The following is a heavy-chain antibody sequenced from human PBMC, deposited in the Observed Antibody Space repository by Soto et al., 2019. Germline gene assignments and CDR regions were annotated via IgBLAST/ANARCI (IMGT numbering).Heavy chain of an antibody. J-gene: IGHJ4*02. CDR2: INAGNGNT. Sequence: GLGQVSRKAFGYTFNSYATHWVRPAPGQRLEWMGWINAGNGNTKYSQKFQGRVTITRDTSASTAYMELSSLRSEDTAVYYCARKYYDFWSGSHFDYWGQGTLVTVSS. V-gene: IGHV1-3*01. CDR1: GYTFNSYA. D-gene: IGHD3-3*01. CDR3: ARKYYDFWSGSHFDY.